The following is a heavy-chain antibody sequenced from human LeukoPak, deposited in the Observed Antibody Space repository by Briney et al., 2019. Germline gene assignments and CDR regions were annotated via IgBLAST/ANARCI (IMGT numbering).Heavy chain of an antibody. CDR1: GGSISSYY. CDR2: IYYSGST. CDR3: ARLKWLRINWFDP. D-gene: IGHD5-12*01. J-gene: IGHJ5*02. Sequence: PSETLSLTCTVSGGSISSYYWSWIRQPPGKGLEWIGYIYYSGSTNYNPSLKSRVTISVDTSKNQFSLKLRSVTAADTAVYYCARLKWLRINWFDPWGQGTLVTVSS. V-gene: IGHV4-59*08.